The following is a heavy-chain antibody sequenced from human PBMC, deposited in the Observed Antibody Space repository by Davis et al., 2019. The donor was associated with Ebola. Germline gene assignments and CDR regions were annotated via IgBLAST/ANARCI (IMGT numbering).Heavy chain of an antibody. J-gene: IGHJ6*02. V-gene: IGHV3-11*06. CDR3: AAPWITGTSGYYYGMDV. CDR2: ISSSSSYI. Sequence: GESLKISCAASGFTFSDYYMSWIRQAPGKGLEWVSSISSSSSYIYYADSVKGRFTISSDNAKNSLYLQMNSLRAEDTAVYYCAAPWITGTSGYYYGMDVWGQGTTVTGSS. D-gene: IGHD1-20*01. CDR1: GFTFSDYY.